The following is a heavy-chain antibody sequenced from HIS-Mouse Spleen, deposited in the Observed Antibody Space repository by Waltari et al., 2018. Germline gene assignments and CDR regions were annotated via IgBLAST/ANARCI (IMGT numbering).Heavy chain of an antibody. Sequence: QLQLQESGPGLVKPSETLSLTCTVAGGSISSSSYYWGWIRQPPGKGLEWIGSSYYSGTTYYNPSLKSRVTIPVDTSKNQFSLKLSSVTAADTAVYYCAREIPYSSSWYDWYFDLWGRGTLVTVSS. D-gene: IGHD6-13*01. V-gene: IGHV4-39*07. CDR2: SYYSGTT. CDR3: AREIPYSSSWYDWYFDL. J-gene: IGHJ2*01. CDR1: GGSISSSSYY.